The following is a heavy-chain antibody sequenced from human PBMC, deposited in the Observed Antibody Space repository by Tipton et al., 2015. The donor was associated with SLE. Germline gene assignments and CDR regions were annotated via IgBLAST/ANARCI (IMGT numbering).Heavy chain of an antibody. CDR3: ARLHGYSYGLNWFDP. J-gene: IGHJ5*02. V-gene: IGHV4-39*07. Sequence: TLSLTCTVSGCSISSSIHYWGWIRQPPGKGLEWIGSIYYSGTTYYNPSLKSRVTMSVDTSKNQFSLRLTSVIAADTAVYYCARLHGYSYGLNWFDPWGQGTLISVSS. CDR1: GCSISSSIHY. D-gene: IGHD5-18*01. CDR2: IYYSGTT.